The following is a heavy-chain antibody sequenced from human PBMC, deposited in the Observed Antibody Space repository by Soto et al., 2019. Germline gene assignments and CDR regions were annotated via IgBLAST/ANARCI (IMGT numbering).Heavy chain of an antibody. Sequence: GGSLRLSCAASESSFSSYAMHWIRQAPGKGLEWVAVISFDGNIIHYADSVKGRFIISRDNSKNTLYLQMHSLSGEDTAVYYCARTFDTITYYFDYWGQGTLVTVSS. CDR1: ESSFSSYA. CDR2: ISFDGNII. V-gene: IGHV3-30-3*01. D-gene: IGHD3-9*01. J-gene: IGHJ4*02. CDR3: ARTFDTITYYFDY.